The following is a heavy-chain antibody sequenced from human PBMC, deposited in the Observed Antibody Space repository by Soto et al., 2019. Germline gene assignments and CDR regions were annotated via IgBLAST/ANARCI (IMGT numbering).Heavy chain of an antibody. J-gene: IGHJ6*02. CDR3: ARRGGPELAPYYYYGMDV. CDR2: IYYSGST. D-gene: IGHD3-16*01. Sequence: QLQLQESGPGLVKPSETLSLTCTVSGGSISSSSYYWGWIRQPPGKGLEWIGSIYYSGSTYYNPSLKSRVTISVDTSKNQFSLKLSSVTAADTAVYYCARRGGPELAPYYYYGMDVWGQGTTVTVSS. CDR1: GGSISSSSYY. V-gene: IGHV4-39*01.